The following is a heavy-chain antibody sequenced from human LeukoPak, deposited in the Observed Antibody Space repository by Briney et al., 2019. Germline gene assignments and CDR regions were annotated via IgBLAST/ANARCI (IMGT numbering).Heavy chain of an antibody. J-gene: IGHJ4*02. V-gene: IGHV3-30*18. CDR2: ISYDGSNK. CDR3: AKTPPGRFYYFDY. CDR1: GFTFSSYG. D-gene: IGHD1-26*01. Sequence: GGSLRLSCAASGFTFSSYGMHWVRQAPGKGLEWVAVISYDGSNKYYADSVKGRFTISRDNSKNTLYLQMNSLRAEDTAVYYCAKTPPGRFYYFDYWGQGTLVTVSS.